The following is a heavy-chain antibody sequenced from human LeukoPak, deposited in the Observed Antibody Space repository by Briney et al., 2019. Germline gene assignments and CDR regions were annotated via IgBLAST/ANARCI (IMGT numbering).Heavy chain of an antibody. CDR1: GFSFSSTW. D-gene: IGHD3-10*01. J-gene: IGHJ4*02. Sequence: QTGGSLRLSCAASGFSFSSTWMHWVRQAPGKGLVWVSRIKSDGISTIYADSVKGRFTISRDNAKNTLYLQINSLRAEDTAVYYCARDSSITLFRGVKDYWGQGTLVTVSS. CDR3: ARDSSITLFRGVKDY. V-gene: IGHV3-74*01. CDR2: IKSDGIST.